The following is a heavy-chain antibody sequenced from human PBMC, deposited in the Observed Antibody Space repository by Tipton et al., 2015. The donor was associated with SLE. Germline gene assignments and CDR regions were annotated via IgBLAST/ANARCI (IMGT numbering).Heavy chain of an antibody. D-gene: IGHD1-7*01. Sequence: TLSLTCTVSGGSISRSNYYWGWIRRPPGGGLEWIGTISYSGNTYYNPSLKSRLTISVDTSKNQFSLKLSSVTAADTAVYYCARVGITGTTWDWYFDLFYFDYWGQGTLVTVSS. CDR1: GGSISRSNYY. CDR3: ARVGITGTTWDWYFDLFYFDY. V-gene: IGHV4-39*07. CDR2: ISYSGNT. J-gene: IGHJ4*02.